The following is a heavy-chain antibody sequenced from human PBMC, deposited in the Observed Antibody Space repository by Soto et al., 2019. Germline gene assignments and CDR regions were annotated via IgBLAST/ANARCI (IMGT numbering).Heavy chain of an antibody. CDR1: GGSFSGYY. J-gene: IGHJ3*02. CDR3: ARGRMGYYDSSGYYHDDAFDI. D-gene: IGHD3-22*01. Sequence: SETPSLTCAVYGGSFSGYYWSWIRQPPGKGLEWIGEINHSGSTNYNPSLKSRVTISVDTSKNQFSLKLSSVTAADTAVYYCARGRMGYYDSSGYYHDDAFDIWGQGTMVTVSS. CDR2: INHSGST. V-gene: IGHV4-34*01.